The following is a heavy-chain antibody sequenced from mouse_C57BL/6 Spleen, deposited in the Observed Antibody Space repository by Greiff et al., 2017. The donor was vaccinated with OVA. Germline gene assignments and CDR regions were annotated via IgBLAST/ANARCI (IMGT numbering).Heavy chain of an antibody. CDR2: IYPGDGDT. D-gene: IGHD2-1*01. CDR1: GYAFSSSW. CDR3: ASYYGNLYAMDY. V-gene: IGHV1-82*01. J-gene: IGHJ4*01. Sequence: VQRVESGPELVKPGASVKISCKASGYAFSSSWMNWVKQRPGKGLEWIGRIYPGDGDTNYNGKFKGKATLTADKSSSTAYMQLSSLTSEDSAVYFCASYYGNLYAMDYWGQGTSVIVSS.